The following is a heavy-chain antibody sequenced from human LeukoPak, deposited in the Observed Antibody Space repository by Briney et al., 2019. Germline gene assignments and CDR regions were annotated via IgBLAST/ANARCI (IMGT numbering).Heavy chain of an antibody. CDR3: ARGPIAVAEPDY. CDR1: GGSFSGYY. J-gene: IGHJ4*02. V-gene: IGHV4-34*01. CDR2: INHSGST. D-gene: IGHD6-19*01. Sequence: SETLSLTCAVYGGSFSGYYWSWIRQPPGKGLEWIGEINHSGSTNYTPSLKSRVTISVDTSKNQFSLKLSSVTAADTAVYYCARGPIAVAEPDYWGQGTLVTVSS.